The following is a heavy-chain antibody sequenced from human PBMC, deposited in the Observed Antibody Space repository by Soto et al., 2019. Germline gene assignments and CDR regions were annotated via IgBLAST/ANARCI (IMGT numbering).Heavy chain of an antibody. D-gene: IGHD6-19*01. J-gene: IGHJ4*02. CDR1: GFTFSSYW. V-gene: IGHV3-74*01. CDR2: INSDGSST. Sequence: EVQLVESGGVLVQPGGSLRLSCAASGFTFSSYWLHWVRQAPGKGLVWLSRINSDGSSTNYADSVKGRFTISRDNAKSTLYLQLNSVRAEDTAVYYCARKGAVAGFGYWGQGTLVTVSS. CDR3: ARKGAVAGFGY.